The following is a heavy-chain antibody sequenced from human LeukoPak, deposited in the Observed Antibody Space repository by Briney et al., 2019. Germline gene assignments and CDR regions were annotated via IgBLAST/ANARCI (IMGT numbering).Heavy chain of an antibody. CDR3: ARADYFIAAAAFDI. D-gene: IGHD6-13*01. V-gene: IGHV4-34*01. CDR2: INHSGST. Sequence: TSETLSLTCAVYGGSFSGYYWSWIRQPPGKGREWIGEINHSGSTNYNPSLKSRVTISVDTSKNQFSLKLSSVTAADTAVYYCARADYFIAAAAFDIWGQGTMVTVSS. CDR1: GGSFSGYY. J-gene: IGHJ3*02.